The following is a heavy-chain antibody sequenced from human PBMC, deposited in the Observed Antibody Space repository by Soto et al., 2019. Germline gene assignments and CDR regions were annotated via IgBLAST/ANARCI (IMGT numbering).Heavy chain of an antibody. CDR2: IYSGGST. J-gene: IGHJ4*02. D-gene: IGHD3-22*01. V-gene: IGHV3-53*01. Sequence: EVQLVESGGGLIQPGGSLRLSCAASGFTVSGNYMSWVRQAPGKGLEWVSLIYSGGSTYYADSVKGRFTISRDNSKNTLYLQMNSPRAEDTAVYYCARGLYFYDNSGYLPFDYWGQGNLVTVS. CDR1: GFTVSGNY. CDR3: ARGLYFYDNSGYLPFDY.